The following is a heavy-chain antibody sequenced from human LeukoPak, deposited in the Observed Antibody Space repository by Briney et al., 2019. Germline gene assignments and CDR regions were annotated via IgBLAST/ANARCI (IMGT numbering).Heavy chain of an antibody. CDR3: TTDPLVYYYQFDY. CDR2: IKRRIEGETT. Sequence: KPGGSLRLSCAVSGITFSYAWMSWVRQAPGKGLEWVGHIKRRIEGETTDYAAPVKGRFTILGDDSKNTVYLQMNSLKTEDTGVYYCTTDPLVYYYQFDYWGQGTLVIVSS. D-gene: IGHD3-22*01. V-gene: IGHV3-15*01. CDR1: GITFSYAW. J-gene: IGHJ4*02.